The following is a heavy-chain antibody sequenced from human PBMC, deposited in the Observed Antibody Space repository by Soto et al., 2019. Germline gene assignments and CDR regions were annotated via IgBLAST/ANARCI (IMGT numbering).Heavy chain of an antibody. CDR3: ARVPNDYGDYYFDY. V-gene: IGHV1-18*01. CDR2: ISAYNGNT. J-gene: IGHJ4*02. Sequence: ASVKVSCKASGYTFTSYGISWVRQAPGQGLEWMGWISAYNGNTNYAQKLQGRVTMTTDTSTSTAYMELRSLRSDDTAVYYCARVPNDYGDYYFDYWGQGTLVTVSS. CDR1: GYTFTSYG. D-gene: IGHD4-17*01.